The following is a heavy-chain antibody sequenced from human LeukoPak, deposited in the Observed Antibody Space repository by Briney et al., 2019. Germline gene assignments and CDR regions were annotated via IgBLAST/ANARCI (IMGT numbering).Heavy chain of an antibody. J-gene: IGHJ4*02. V-gene: IGHV4-34*01. CDR3: ARQLWFGEYIDY. CDR1: GGSFSGYY. CDR2: INHSGST. D-gene: IGHD3-10*01. Sequence: SETLSLTCAVYGGSFSGYYWSWIRQPPGKGLEWIGEINHSGSTNYNPSLKSRVTISVDTSKNQFSLKLSSVTAADTAVYYCARQLWFGEYIDYWGQGTLVTVSS.